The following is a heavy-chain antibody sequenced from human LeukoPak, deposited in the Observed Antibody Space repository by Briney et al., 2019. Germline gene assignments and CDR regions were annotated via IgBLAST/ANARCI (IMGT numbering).Heavy chain of an antibody. D-gene: IGHD3-10*01. J-gene: IGHJ5*02. Sequence: GASVKVSCRAPGGSFGRYAVSWVRQASRQGLEWMGWMNPNNGNTGYAQKFQGRVTMTRDTSISTAYMELRGLRSEDTAVYYCVRDGEGVAISVNYWFDPWGQGTLVTVSS. CDR2: MNPNNGNT. CDR1: GGSFGRYA. V-gene: IGHV1-8*01. CDR3: VRDGEGVAISVNYWFDP.